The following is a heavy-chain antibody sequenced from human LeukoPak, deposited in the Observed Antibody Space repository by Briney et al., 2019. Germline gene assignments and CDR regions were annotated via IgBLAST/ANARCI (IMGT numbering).Heavy chain of an antibody. CDR1: GGSISSSDW. Sequence: SGTLSLTCAVSGGSISSSDWWSWVRQPPGKGLEWIGSIYYSGSTYYNPSLKSRDTISVDTSKNQFSLKLSSVTAADTAVYYCARRAARGDYWGQGTLVTVSS. D-gene: IGHD6-6*01. CDR2: IYYSGST. J-gene: IGHJ4*02. CDR3: ARRAARGDY. V-gene: IGHV4-4*02.